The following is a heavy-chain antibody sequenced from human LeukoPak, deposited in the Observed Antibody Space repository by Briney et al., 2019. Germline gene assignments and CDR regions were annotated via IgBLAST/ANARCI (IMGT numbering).Heavy chain of an antibody. J-gene: IGHJ5*02. CDR1: IDSFTNYY. V-gene: IGHV4-34*01. CDR2: VNDSGGT. Sequence: SETLSLTCAVYIDSFTNYYWNWIRQTPGKGLEWIGEVNDSGGTNINPSLRSRVILSVDTSKNQFSLKLSSVTAADTAVYYCARVRRHNWFDPWGQGTLVTVSS. CDR3: ARVRRHNWFDP.